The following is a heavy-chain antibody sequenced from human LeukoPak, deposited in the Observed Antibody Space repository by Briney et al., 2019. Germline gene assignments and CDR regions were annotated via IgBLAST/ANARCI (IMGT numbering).Heavy chain of an antibody. CDR2: ISGSGGST. CDR3: AKVTGNCSGGSCYVDY. CDR1: GFTFSSYA. Sequence: GGSLRLSCAASGFTFSSYAMSWVRQAPGKGLESVSAISGSGGSTYYADSVKGRFTISRDNSKNTLYLQMNSLRAEDTAVYYCAKVTGNCSGGSCYVDYWGQGTLVTVSS. V-gene: IGHV3-23*01. D-gene: IGHD2-15*01. J-gene: IGHJ4*02.